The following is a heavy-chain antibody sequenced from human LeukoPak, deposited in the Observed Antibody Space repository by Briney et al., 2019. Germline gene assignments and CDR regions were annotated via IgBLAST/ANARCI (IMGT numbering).Heavy chain of an antibody. D-gene: IGHD7-27*01. Sequence: ASVKVSCKASGYTFTGYYVHWVRQAPGQGLEWMGRINPNSGGTNYAQKFQGRVTMTRGTSISTAYMELSRLRSDDTAVYYCARLRMGMGSVDYWGQGTLVTVSS. CDR2: INPNSGGT. CDR3: ARLRMGMGSVDY. J-gene: IGHJ4*02. V-gene: IGHV1-2*06. CDR1: GYTFTGYY.